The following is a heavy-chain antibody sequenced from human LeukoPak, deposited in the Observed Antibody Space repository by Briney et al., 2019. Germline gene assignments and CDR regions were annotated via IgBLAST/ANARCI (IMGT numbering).Heavy chain of an antibody. CDR2: INWNGGST. CDR1: GFTFSSYA. Sequence: PGGSLRLSCAASGFTFSSYAMSWVRQAPGKGLEWVSGINWNGGSTGYADSVKGRFTISRDNAKNSLYLKMNSLRAEDTALYYCARGGYYDSSGYVGYWGQGTLVTVSS. D-gene: IGHD3-22*01. V-gene: IGHV3-20*04. J-gene: IGHJ4*02. CDR3: ARGGYYDSSGYVGY.